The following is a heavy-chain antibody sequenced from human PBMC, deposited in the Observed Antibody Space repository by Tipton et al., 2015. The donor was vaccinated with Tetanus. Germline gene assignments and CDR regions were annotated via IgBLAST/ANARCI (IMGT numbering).Heavy chain of an antibody. J-gene: IGHJ5*02. CDR1: GGSMSNNY. CDR3: ARDRGFTTYNYFDP. D-gene: IGHD3-22*01. V-gene: IGHV4-59*12. CDR2: IFHSGST. Sequence: LRLSCTVSGGSMSNNYWSWIRQPPGKGLEWIAYIFHSGSTNYSPPLKSRVTMSIDTSKNQFSLNLRSVTAADTAVYYCARDRGFTTYNYFDPWGQGTLVTVSS.